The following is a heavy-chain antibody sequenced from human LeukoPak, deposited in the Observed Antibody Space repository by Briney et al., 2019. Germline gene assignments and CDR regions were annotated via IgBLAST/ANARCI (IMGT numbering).Heavy chain of an antibody. D-gene: IGHD2-21*02. Sequence: GASVKVPCKASGYTFTSYGISWVRQAPGQGLEWVGWISAYNGNTNYAQKLQGRVTMTTDTSTSTAYMELRSLRSDDTAVYYCARAGAYCGGDCYLDDYWGQGTLVTVSS. CDR1: GYTFTSYG. V-gene: IGHV1-18*01. CDR3: ARAGAYCGGDCYLDDY. CDR2: ISAYNGNT. J-gene: IGHJ4*02.